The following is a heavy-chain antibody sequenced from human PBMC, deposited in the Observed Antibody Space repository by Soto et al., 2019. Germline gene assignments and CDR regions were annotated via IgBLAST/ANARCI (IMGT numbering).Heavy chain of an antibody. CDR3: SRDGDFCGLDV. CDR1: GFTSDDYDYA. V-gene: IGHV3-49*04. J-gene: IGHJ6*02. D-gene: IGHD3-3*01. CDR2: IRGSTYGGTT. Sequence: PGGSLRLSCTFSGFTSDDYDYALTWVRQAPGKGLQWLGLIRGSTYGGTTEYAASVKGRFTISRDDSKGITYLQMNSLKTEDTAVYYCSRDGDFCGLDVWGQGTTVTVSS.